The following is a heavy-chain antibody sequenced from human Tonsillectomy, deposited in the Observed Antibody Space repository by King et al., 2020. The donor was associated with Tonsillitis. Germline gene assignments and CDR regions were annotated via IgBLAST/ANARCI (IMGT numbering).Heavy chain of an antibody. V-gene: IGHV3-11*06. CDR3: ATARLDKSSPISGYFDN. CDR1: GFTFSDYD. Sequence: VQLVESGGGLVKPGGSLRLSCAASGFTFSDYDMTWIRQAPGKGLEWVSYIGSSGSNTNYADSVQGRFTISRDNAKNSLFLQMNSLRPDDTAVYYCATARLDKSSPISGYFDNWGQGTLVTVSS. CDR2: IGSSGSNT. D-gene: IGHD6-13*01. J-gene: IGHJ4*02.